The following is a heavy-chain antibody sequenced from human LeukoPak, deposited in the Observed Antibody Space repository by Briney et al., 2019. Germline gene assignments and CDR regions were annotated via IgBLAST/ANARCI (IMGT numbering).Heavy chain of an antibody. J-gene: IGHJ5*02. CDR2: ISGSGGST. Sequence: GGSLRLSCAASGFTFSSYAMSWVRQAPGKGLEWVSAISGSGGSTYYADSVKGRFTISRDNSKNTLYLQMNSLRAEDTAVYYCAKDPPVGSGAIVVVPAAIISWGQGTLVTVSS. V-gene: IGHV3-23*01. CDR3: AKDPPVGSGAIVVVPAAIIS. CDR1: GFTFSSYA. D-gene: IGHD2-2*02.